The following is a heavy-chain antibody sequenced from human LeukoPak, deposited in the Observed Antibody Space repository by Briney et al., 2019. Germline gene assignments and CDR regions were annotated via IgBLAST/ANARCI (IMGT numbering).Heavy chain of an antibody. CDR3: VGGSLGF. Sequence: ASVKVSCTTLGYTFITSSIYWVRQAPGQRLEWLGWITVASGNTRYSENLQGRVTLTRDTSANTAYMELRNLKSEDTAVYYCVGGSLGFWGQGTLVTVSP. CDR1: GYTFITSS. V-gene: IGHV1-3*01. J-gene: IGHJ4*02. CDR2: ITVASGNT.